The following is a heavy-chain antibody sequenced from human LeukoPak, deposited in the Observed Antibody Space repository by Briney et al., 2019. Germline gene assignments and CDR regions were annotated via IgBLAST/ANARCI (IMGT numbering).Heavy chain of an antibody. CDR3: ARESDCSGDSCYPLYFDY. CDR1: GGSFSGYY. CDR2: INHSGST. D-gene: IGHD2-15*01. V-gene: IGHV4-34*01. J-gene: IGHJ4*02. Sequence: SETLSLTCAVYGGSFSGYYWSWIRQPPGKGLEWIGEINHSGSTNYNPSLKSRVTISVDTSKNQFSLKLSSVTAADTAVYYCARESDCSGDSCYPLYFDYWGQGTLVTISS.